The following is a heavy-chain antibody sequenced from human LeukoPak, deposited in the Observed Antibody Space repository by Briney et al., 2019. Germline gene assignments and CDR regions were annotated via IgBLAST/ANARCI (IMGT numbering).Heavy chain of an antibody. V-gene: IGHV3-23*01. CDR1: GFIFSSYA. J-gene: IGHJ4*02. CDR3: AKRFPYSSSWFADY. Sequence: PGESLRLSCAASGFIFSSYAMSWVRQAPGKGLEWVSAISGSGGSTYYADSVKGRFTISRDSSKNTLYLQMNSLRAEDTAVYYCAKRFPYSSSWFADYWGQGTLVTVSS. CDR2: ISGSGGST. D-gene: IGHD6-13*01.